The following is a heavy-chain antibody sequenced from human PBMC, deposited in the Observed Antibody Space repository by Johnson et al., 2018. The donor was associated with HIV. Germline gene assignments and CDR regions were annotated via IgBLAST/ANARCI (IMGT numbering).Heavy chain of an antibody. CDR1: EFIFSSYW. D-gene: IGHD3-16*01. CDR3: AGGRDSIGGGGAFDI. J-gene: IGHJ3*02. V-gene: IGHV3-7*05. CDR2: INQDGSEK. Sequence: VQLVESGGGVVRPGGSLRLSCVVSEFIFSSYWMSWVRQAPGKGLEWVANINQDGSEKYYVDSTKGRFTISRDNAKNSLYLQMNSLRVEDTAVYCCAGGRDSIGGGGAFDIWGQGTMVTVSS.